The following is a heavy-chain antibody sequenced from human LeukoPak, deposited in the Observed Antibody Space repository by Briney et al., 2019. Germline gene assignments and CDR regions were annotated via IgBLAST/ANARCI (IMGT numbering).Heavy chain of an antibody. CDR1: GYTFTSYA. V-gene: IGHV1-3*01. CDR2: INAGNGNT. J-gene: IGHJ4*02. Sequence: GASVKVSCKASGYTFTSYAMHWVRQAPGQRLEWMGWINAGNGNTKYSQKFQGRVTITRDTSASTAYMELSSLRSEDTAVYYCARDGSGWTEGFDYWGQGTLVTVSS. CDR3: ARDGSGWTEGFDY. D-gene: IGHD6-19*01.